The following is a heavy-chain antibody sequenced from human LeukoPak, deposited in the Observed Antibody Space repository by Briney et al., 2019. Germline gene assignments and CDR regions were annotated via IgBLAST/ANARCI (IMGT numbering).Heavy chain of an antibody. V-gene: IGHV3-23*01. CDR3: AIMHRYYDGSGYWVQ. CDR2: ISTTGGST. CDR1: GFTFSSYA. Sequence: PGGSLRLSCAASGFTFSSYAMSWVRQAPRKGLEWVSGISTTGGSTSYADSVKGRFTISRDNPRNTLYMQMNSLRDEDTAVYYCAIMHRYYDGSGYWVQWGQGTLVTVSS. J-gene: IGHJ4*02. D-gene: IGHD3-22*01.